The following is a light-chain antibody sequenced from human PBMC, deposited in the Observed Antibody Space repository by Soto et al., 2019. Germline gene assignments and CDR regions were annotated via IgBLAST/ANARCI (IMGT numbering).Light chain of an antibody. CDR1: QSVSSSY. V-gene: IGKV3-20*01. CDR2: GAS. J-gene: IGKJ2*01. CDR3: QQYGSSLYT. Sequence: EIVLTQSPGTLSLSPGERATLSCRASQSVSSSYLAWYQQKPGQAPRLLIYGASSRATGIQDRFSSIGSATDFNLTISRLEPEDFAVYYYQQYGSSLYTFGQGTKLEIK.